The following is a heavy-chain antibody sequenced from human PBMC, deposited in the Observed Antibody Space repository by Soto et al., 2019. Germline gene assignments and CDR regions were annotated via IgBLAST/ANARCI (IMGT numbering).Heavy chain of an antibody. V-gene: IGHV3-9*01. CDR2: ISWNSGSI. J-gene: IGHJ6*03. D-gene: IGHD5-12*01. CDR1: GFTFDDYA. Sequence: GGSLRLSCAASGFTFDDYAMHWVRQAPGKGLEWVSGISWNSGSIGYADSVKGRFTISRDNAKNSLYLQMNSLRAEDTALYYCAKGHIVATIHYYYYMDVWGKGTTVTVSS. CDR3: AKGHIVATIHYYYYMDV.